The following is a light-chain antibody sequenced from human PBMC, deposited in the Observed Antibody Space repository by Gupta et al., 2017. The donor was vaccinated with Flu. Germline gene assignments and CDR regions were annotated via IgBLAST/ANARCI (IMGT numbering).Light chain of an antibody. CDR2: GTS. V-gene: IGKV3-20*01. Sequence: FLAQSPGTLSLSAGERVTLSCSASECVNRNYLAWYQQKPGQAPRLLIYGTSNRAPGITERFSGDGSGTYFTLTINRLEPEDFALFYCHQYGTSPYTFGQGTKLEIK. J-gene: IGKJ2*01. CDR3: HQYGTSPYT. CDR1: ECVNRNY.